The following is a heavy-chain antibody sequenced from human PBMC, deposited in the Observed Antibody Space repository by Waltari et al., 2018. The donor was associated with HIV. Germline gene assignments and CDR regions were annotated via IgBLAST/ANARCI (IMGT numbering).Heavy chain of an antibody. Sequence: EVQLLESGGGLAQPGGSRRISCAASGFIFSNYDMHWIRHSPGKGLEWISLISGRGSTTYYTDSVKGRFIISRDNSRNILSLQMNNLRVEDTAVYYCAKDGGSYSGWYDPWGQGTLVTVSS. CDR1: GFIFSNYD. CDR2: ISGRGSTT. J-gene: IGHJ5*02. V-gene: IGHV3-23*01. CDR3: AKDGGSYSGWYDP. D-gene: IGHD1-26*01.